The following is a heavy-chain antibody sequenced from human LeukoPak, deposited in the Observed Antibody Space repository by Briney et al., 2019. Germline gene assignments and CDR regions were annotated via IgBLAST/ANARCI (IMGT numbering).Heavy chain of an antibody. Sequence: TGGSLRLSCAASGFTVSSNCMSWVRQAPGKGLEWVSVIYSGGSTYYADSVKGRFTISRDNSKNTLYLQMNSLRAEDTAVYYCARARIAVAGTRWFDPWGQGTLVTVSS. CDR2: IYSGGST. CDR3: ARARIAVAGTRWFDP. D-gene: IGHD6-19*01. CDR1: GFTVSSNC. J-gene: IGHJ5*02. V-gene: IGHV3-53*01.